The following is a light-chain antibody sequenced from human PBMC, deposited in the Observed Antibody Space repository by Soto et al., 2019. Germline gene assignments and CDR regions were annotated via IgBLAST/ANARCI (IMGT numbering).Light chain of an antibody. CDR3: QQRGDWPPIT. CDR2: NAS. J-gene: IGKJ5*01. V-gene: IGKV3-11*01. Sequence: EIVLTQSPATLSLSPGERAILSCRASQSVSTFLAWFKQKPGQPPRLLIYNASNRTTGIPARFSGSGSGTDFTLTISSLETEDFAVYYCQQRGDWPPITFGQGTRLEIK. CDR1: QSVSTF.